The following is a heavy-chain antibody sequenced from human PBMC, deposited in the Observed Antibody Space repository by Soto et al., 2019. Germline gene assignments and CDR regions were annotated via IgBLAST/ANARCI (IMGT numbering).Heavy chain of an antibody. CDR2: INWSGDNT. CDR1: GFTFEDSG. Sequence: GGSLRLSCEASGFTFEDSGMSWVRQAPGQGLEWVSGINWSGDNTGYADSVKGRFTISRENAKNSLYLQMNSLRAEDTAFYYCARARGYCNNTSCFYFFDYWGQGALVTVSS. CDR3: ARARGYCNNTSCFYFFDY. V-gene: IGHV3-20*04. D-gene: IGHD2-2*01. J-gene: IGHJ4*02.